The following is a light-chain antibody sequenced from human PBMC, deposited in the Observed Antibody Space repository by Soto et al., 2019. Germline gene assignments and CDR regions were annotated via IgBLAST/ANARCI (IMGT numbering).Light chain of an antibody. V-gene: IGKV3-15*01. CDR3: QQYNNWWT. CDR2: GAS. J-gene: IGKJ1*01. CDR1: QSVSSN. Sequence: EIVMTQSPATLSVSPGERATLSCRASQSVSSNLAWYQQKPGQAPRLLIYGASTRATGVPGRFSGSGSGTEFTLTISSLQAEDFAVYYCQQYNNWWTFGHGTKVHIK.